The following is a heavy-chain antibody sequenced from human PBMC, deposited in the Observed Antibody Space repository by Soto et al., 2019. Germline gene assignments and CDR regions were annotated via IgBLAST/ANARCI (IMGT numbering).Heavy chain of an antibody. CDR3: AKEWSNYGYLGFDL. D-gene: IGHD5-18*01. V-gene: IGHV3-23*01. CDR2: ITGSGGIT. Sequence: GGSLRLSCAASGFTFSTYAMSWVRQAPGKGLQWVSAITGSGGITYYADSVKGRFTISRDNSKNTLYLQLNSLRAEETAVYYCAKEWSNYGYLGFDLWGQGTLVTVSS. J-gene: IGHJ4*02. CDR1: GFTFSTYA.